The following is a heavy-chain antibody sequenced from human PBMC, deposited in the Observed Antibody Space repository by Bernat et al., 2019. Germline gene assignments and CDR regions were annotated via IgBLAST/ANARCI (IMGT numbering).Heavy chain of an antibody. CDR3: AKDLLVGAHLRSGMDV. J-gene: IGHJ6*02. CDR2: ISGSVGST. CDR1: GFTFSSYA. V-gene: IGHV3-23*01. D-gene: IGHD1-26*01. Sequence: EVQLLESGGGLVQPGGSLRLSCAASGFTFSSYAMSWVRQAPGKGLEWVSAISGSVGSTYYADSVKGRFTISRDNSKNTLYLQMNSLRAEDTAVYYCAKDLLVGAHLRSGMDVWGQGTTVTVSS.